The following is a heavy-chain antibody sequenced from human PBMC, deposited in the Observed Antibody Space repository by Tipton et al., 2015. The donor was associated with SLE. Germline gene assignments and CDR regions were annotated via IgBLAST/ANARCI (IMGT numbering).Heavy chain of an antibody. CDR3: ARGGYGDYSDGMDV. J-gene: IGHJ6*02. CDR2: IHYSGST. CDR1: GGSISSSSYY. Sequence: LRLSCTVSGGSISSSSYYWGWIRQPPGKGLEWIGSIHYSGSTYYNPSLKSRVTISVDTSKNQFSLKLSSVTAADTAVYYCARGGYGDYSDGMDVWGQGTTVTVSS. D-gene: IGHD4-17*01. V-gene: IGHV4-39*01.